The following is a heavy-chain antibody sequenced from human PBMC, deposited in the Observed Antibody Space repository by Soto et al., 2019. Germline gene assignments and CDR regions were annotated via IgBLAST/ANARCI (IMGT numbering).Heavy chain of an antibody. CDR2: IWYDGNNK. CDR1: GFVFSRFG. CDR3: VRDDGTAAAGPSYHYALDV. V-gene: IGHV3-33*08. Sequence: QVQLVESGGGVVQPGESLRLACEASGFVFSRFGMHWVRQAPGKGLEWVAVIWYDGNNKYYGDSVKGRFTISRDNSKNMVYLQMSRLGVDDTAVYYGVRDDGTAAAGPSYHYALDVWGQGTTVTVSS. D-gene: IGHD6-13*01. J-gene: IGHJ6*02.